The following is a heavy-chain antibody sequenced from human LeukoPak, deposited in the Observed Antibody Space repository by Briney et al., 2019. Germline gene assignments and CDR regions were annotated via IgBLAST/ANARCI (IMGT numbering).Heavy chain of an antibody. V-gene: IGHV3-23*01. CDR2: ISGGGDKA. D-gene: IGHD6-19*01. Sequence: GGSLRLSCTASGFTFTTYAINWVRQAPGKGREWVSGISGGGDKAFYADSVNGRFTISRDNSKNSVSLQMSSLRPDDAALYYCVKDLALAGTGGGFDVWGQGTRVAVSS. CDR1: GFTFTTYA. J-gene: IGHJ3*01. CDR3: VKDLALAGTGGGFDV.